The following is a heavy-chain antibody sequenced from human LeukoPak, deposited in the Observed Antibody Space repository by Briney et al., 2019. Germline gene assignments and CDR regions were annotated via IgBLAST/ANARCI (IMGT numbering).Heavy chain of an antibody. CDR3: TKRLADMASLDY. J-gene: IGHJ4*02. CDR1: GFTFSNYG. Sequence: GGSLRLSCAASGFTFSNYGMSWVRQAPGKGLEWVSTVTSSGGSTYYSDSVKGRFTISRDNSKNTLYLQMNCLRVEVTAVYYCTKRLADMASLDYWGQGTLVTISS. D-gene: IGHD2-15*01. V-gene: IGHV3-23*01. CDR2: VTSSGGST.